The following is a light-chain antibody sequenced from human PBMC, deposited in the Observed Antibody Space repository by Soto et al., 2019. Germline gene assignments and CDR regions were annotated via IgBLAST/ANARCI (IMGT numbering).Light chain of an antibody. Sequence: DIQMTPSPSAVSASLGARVTITCRAIQNINSWVAWYQQKPGKAPKLLISSATSLQSGVPARFSGSASGTDFTLTITSLQTEDFATYYCQQTSRFPPTFGQATKMEI. CDR1: QNINSW. CDR3: QQTSRFPPT. V-gene: IGKV1-12*01. J-gene: IGKJ2*01. CDR2: SAT.